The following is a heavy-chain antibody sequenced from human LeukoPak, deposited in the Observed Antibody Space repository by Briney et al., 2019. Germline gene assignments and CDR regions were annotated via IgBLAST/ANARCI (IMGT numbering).Heavy chain of an antibody. CDR3: ARDRKVTHDY. V-gene: IGHV4-39*07. Sequence: SETLSLTCTVSGDSISSSNSYWGWIRQPPGKGLEWIGSIYYSGNTYYNASLKSRVTISVDTSKNQFSLKLSSVTAADTAVYYCARDRKVTHDYWGQGTLVTVSS. CDR2: IYYSGNT. D-gene: IGHD4-23*01. J-gene: IGHJ4*02. CDR1: GDSISSSNSY.